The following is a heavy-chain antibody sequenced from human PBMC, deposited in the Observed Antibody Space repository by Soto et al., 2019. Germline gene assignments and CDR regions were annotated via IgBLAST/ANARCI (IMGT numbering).Heavy chain of an antibody. CDR3: VKDGTPYDFWSGYFSNFDY. CDR1: GFTFSDYW. J-gene: IGHJ4*02. Sequence: EVQLVESGGGIVQPGGSLRLSCAASGFTFSDYWMHWVRQVPGKGLVWVSRISGGANSKDYADSVKGRFTISRDNAKNTLYLQMDSLRAEDTAVYYCVKDGTPYDFWSGYFSNFDYWGQGTLVTVSS. V-gene: IGHV3-74*01. D-gene: IGHD3-3*01. CDR2: ISGGANSK.